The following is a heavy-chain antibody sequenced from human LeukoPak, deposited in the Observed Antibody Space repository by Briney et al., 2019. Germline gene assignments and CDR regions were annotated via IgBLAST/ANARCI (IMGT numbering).Heavy chain of an antibody. CDR3: ARHRDYCTNGVCSFDY. Sequence: PSETLSLTCTASGGSISSYYWSWIRQPPGKGLEWIGYIYYSGSTNYNPSLKSRVTISVDTSKNQFSLKLSSVTAADTAVYYCARHRDYCTNGVCSFDYWGQGTLVTVSS. V-gene: IGHV4-59*08. CDR2: IYYSGST. CDR1: GGSISSYY. D-gene: IGHD2-8*01. J-gene: IGHJ4*02.